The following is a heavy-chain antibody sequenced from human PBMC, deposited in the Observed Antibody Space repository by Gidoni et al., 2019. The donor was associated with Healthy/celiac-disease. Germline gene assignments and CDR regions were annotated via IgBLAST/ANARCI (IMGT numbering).Heavy chain of an antibody. Sequence: QVQLQESGPGLVKPSQTLSLTCTVSGGSISSGSYYWSWIRQPAGKGLEWIGRIYTSGSTNYNPSLKSRVTISVDTSKNQFSLKLSSVTAADTAVYYCAEGDHAFDIWGQGTMVTVSS. V-gene: IGHV4-61*02. J-gene: IGHJ3*02. CDR2: IYTSGST. CDR1: GGSISSGSYY. CDR3: AEGDHAFDI.